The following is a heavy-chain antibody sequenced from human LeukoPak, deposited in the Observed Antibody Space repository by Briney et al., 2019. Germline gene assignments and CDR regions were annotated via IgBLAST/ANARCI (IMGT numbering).Heavy chain of an antibody. CDR3: AREVNCGGDCYSHDL. V-gene: IGHV4-59*01. J-gene: IGHJ2*01. CDR1: GGSISSYY. CDR2: IYYSGST. D-gene: IGHD2-21*02. Sequence: PSETLSLTCTVSGGSISSYYWSWIRQPPGKGLEWIGYIYYSGSTNYNPSLKSRVTMSVDTSKDQFSLKLSSVTAADTAVYYCAREVNCGGDCYSHDLWGRGTLVTVSS.